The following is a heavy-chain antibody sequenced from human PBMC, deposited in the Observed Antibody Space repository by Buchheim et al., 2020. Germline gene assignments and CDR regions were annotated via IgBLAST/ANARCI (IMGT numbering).Heavy chain of an antibody. CDR2: ISYDGSNK. V-gene: IGHV3-30*14. CDR3: SRDTGSGSYYTHPDY. J-gene: IGHJ4*02. Sequence: QVQLVESGGGVVQPGRSLRLSCAASGFTFSSYAMHWVRQAPGKGLEWVAVISYDGSNKYYADSVKGRFTISRDNYKNTLYLQMNSQRAEDTAVYYCSRDTGSGSYYTHPDYWGQGTL. D-gene: IGHD1-26*01. CDR1: GFTFSSYA.